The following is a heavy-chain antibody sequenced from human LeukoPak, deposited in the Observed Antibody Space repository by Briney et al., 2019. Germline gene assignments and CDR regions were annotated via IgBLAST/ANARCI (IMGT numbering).Heavy chain of an antibody. CDR1: GYSFTSYW. Sequence: GESLKISRKGSGYSFTSYWIGWVRQMPGKGLEWMGVIYPGDSDTRYSPSFQGQVTISADKSISTAYLQWSSLKASDTAMYYCARHRITMVRGVAKRGLFDYWGQGTLVTVSS. D-gene: IGHD3-10*01. V-gene: IGHV5-51*01. J-gene: IGHJ4*02. CDR3: ARHRITMVRGVAKRGLFDY. CDR2: IYPGDSDT.